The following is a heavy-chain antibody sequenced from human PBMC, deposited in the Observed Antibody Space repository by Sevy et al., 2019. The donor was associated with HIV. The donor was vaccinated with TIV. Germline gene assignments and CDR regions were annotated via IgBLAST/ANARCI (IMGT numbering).Heavy chain of an antibody. Sequence: GGSLRLSCEAFGFAFSDYAMHGVRQVPCKGLEWLAVVSYDGSNTSYADSVKGRFTVSRDNSKNTLYLQMNSLRRDDTAVFYCARFPPQRAFDIWGQGTTVTVSS. V-gene: IGHV3-30-3*01. CDR1: GFAFSDYA. CDR2: VSYDGSNT. CDR3: ARFPPQRAFDI. J-gene: IGHJ3*02.